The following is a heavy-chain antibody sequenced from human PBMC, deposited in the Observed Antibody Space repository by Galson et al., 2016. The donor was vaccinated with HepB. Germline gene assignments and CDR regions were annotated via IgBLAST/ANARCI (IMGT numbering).Heavy chain of an antibody. CDR3: ARQGDPLIPWIQLWLPVY. D-gene: IGHD5-18*01. CDR2: IYYSGST. CDR1: GGSISGSSYY. V-gene: IGHV4-39*01. Sequence: ETLSLTCTVSGGSISGSSYYWGWIRQPPGKGLEWIGSIYYSGSTYYNPSLKSRVTISVDRSKNQFSLKLSSVTAADTAVYYCARQGDPLIPWIQLWLPVYWGQGTLVTVSS. J-gene: IGHJ4*02.